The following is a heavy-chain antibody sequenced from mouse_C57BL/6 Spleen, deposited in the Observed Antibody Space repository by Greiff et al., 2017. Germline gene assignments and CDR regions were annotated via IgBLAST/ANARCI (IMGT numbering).Heavy chain of an antibody. V-gene: IGHV1-61*01. J-gene: IGHJ2*01. CDR2: IYPSDSET. Sequence: QVQLQQPGAELVRPGSSVKLSCKASGYTFTSYWMAWVKQRPGQGLEWIGNIYPSDSETHYNQKFKDKATLTVDKSSSTAYMQLSSLTSEDSAVYYCARESSGYVDYWGQGTTLTVSS. CDR3: ARESSGYVDY. CDR1: GYTFTSYW. D-gene: IGHD3-2*02.